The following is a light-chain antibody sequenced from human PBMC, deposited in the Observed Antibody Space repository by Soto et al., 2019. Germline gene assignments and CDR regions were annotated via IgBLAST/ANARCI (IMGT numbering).Light chain of an antibody. CDR2: GAS. V-gene: IGKV3-15*01. CDR1: QSVSSN. Sequence: EIVMTQSPATLSVSPGERATLSCRASQSVSSNLAWYQQKPGQAPRLLIYGASTRATGIPARFSGSGSGTDFTLTMSSLQYDDFALHYCQQSNHRPLALTFGGGTKVEIQ. CDR3: QQSNHRPLALT. J-gene: IGKJ4*01.